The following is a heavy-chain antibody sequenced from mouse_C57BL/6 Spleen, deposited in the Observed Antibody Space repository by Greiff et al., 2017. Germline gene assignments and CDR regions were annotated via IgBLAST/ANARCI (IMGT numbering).Heavy chain of an antibody. V-gene: IGHV5-6*01. CDR2: ISSGGSYT. Sequence: EVQLQESGGDLVKPGGSLKLSCAASGFTFSSYGMSWVRQTPDKRLEWVATISSGGSYTYYPDSVKGRFTISRDNAKNTLYLQVSSLKSEDTAMYYCARLPITTLVPYFDYWGQGTTLTVSS. CDR1: GFTFSSYG. CDR3: ARLPITTLVPYFDY. D-gene: IGHD1-1*01. J-gene: IGHJ2*01.